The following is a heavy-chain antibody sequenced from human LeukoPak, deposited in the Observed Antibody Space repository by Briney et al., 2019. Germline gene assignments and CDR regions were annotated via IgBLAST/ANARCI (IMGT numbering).Heavy chain of an antibody. D-gene: IGHD2-21*02. CDR2: IYPGDSDT. CDR1: GYTFTNYW. CDR3: ARHGLGVTGPYNWFDP. V-gene: IGHV5-51*01. Sequence: ESLKISCKASGYTFTNYWTGWVRQMPAKGLERMGIIYPGDSDTRYSPSFQGQVTISADKSISTAYLQWSSLKASDSAMYYCARHGLGVTGPYNWFDPWGQGTLVTVSS. J-gene: IGHJ5*02.